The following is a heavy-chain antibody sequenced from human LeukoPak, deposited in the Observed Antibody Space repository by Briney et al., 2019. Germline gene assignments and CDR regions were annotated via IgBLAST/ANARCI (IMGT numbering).Heavy chain of an antibody. D-gene: IGHD3-3*01. CDR3: ARSIFGVVSFDS. CDR2: VYQTGHS. Sequence: SETLSLTCTVSGGSMNSYYWSWIRQSPGRALEWIAYVYQTGHSNYNPSFTSRATISIDTSKNQFSLKLSSVSAADTAVYYCARSIFGVVSFDSWGQGTLVTVSS. CDR1: GGSMNSYY. V-gene: IGHV4-59*01. J-gene: IGHJ4*02.